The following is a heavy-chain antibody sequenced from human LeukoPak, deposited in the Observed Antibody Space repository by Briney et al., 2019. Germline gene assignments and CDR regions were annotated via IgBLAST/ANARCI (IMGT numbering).Heavy chain of an antibody. CDR3: AKDVVPAAVLAPGDY. D-gene: IGHD2-2*01. V-gene: IGHV3-23*01. J-gene: IGHJ4*02. Sequence: PGGTLRLSCVASGFTFSSYGMSWVRQAPGKGLEWVSVISGSGGSTNYADSVKGRFTISRDNSKSTLYLQMNSLRAEDTAVYYCAKDVVPAAVLAPGDYWGQGTLVTVSS. CDR1: GFTFSSYG. CDR2: ISGSGGST.